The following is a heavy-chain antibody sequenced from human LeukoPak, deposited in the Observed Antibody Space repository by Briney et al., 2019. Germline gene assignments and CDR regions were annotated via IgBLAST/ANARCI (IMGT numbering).Heavy chain of an antibody. V-gene: IGHV3-48*01. Sequence: PGGSLRLSCAASGFTFSSCGMHWVRQAPGKGLEWVSFITGDSNTIYYADSMKGRFTVSRDNAENSLYLQMNSLSAEDTAVYYCARDRMGGSFDYWGQGTLVTVSS. J-gene: IGHJ4*02. CDR3: ARDRMGGSFDY. CDR1: GFTFSSCG. D-gene: IGHD2-15*01. CDR2: ITGDSNTI.